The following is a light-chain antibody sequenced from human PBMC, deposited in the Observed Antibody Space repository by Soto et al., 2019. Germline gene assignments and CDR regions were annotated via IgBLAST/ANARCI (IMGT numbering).Light chain of an antibody. J-gene: IGLJ2*01. CDR3: SSYTSSSTLAV. V-gene: IGLV2-14*01. CDR2: DVS. CDR1: SSDVGGYNY. Sequence: QSVLTQPASASGSPGQSITISCTGTSSDVGGYNYVSWYQQHPGKAPKLMIYDVSDRPSGVSNRFSGSKSGNTASLTISGLQAEDEADYYCSSYTSSSTLAVFGGGTKLTVL.